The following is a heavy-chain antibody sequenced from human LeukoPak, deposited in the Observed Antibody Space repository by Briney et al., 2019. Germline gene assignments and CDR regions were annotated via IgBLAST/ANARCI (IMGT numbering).Heavy chain of an antibody. CDR1: GYSISSGYY. CDR2: IYHSGST. Sequence: SETLSLTCADSGYSISSGYYWGWIRQPPGKGLEWIGSIYHSGSTFYNPSLKSRATISVDTSKNQFSRRLSSVTASDTAVYYCARHEAEMATILGNYWGQGTLVTVSS. CDR3: ARHEAEMATILGNY. V-gene: IGHV4-38-2*01. J-gene: IGHJ4*02. D-gene: IGHD5-24*01.